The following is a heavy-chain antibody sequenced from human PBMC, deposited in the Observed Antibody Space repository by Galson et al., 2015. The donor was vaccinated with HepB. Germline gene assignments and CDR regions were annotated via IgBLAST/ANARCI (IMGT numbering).Heavy chain of an antibody. V-gene: IGHV3-23*01. D-gene: IGHD6-19*01. CDR2: ISGSGGST. J-gene: IGHJ4*02. Sequence: SLRLSCAASGFTFSSYAMSWVRQAPGKGLEWVSAISGSGGSTYYADSVKGRFTISRDNSKNTLYLQMNSLRAEDTAVYYCAKFPAPWDSSGWYKVYWGQGTLVTVSS. CDR3: AKFPAPWDSSGWYKVY. CDR1: GFTFSSYA.